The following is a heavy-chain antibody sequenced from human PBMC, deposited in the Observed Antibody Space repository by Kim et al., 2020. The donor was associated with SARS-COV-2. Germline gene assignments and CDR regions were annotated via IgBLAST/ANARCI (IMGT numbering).Heavy chain of an antibody. CDR3: ATLDAPLMIVQEYYFDY. CDR2: ISSSGSTI. Sequence: GGSLRLSCAASGFTFSSYEMNWVRQAPGKGLEWVSYISSSGSTIYYADSVKGRFTISRDNAKNSLYLQMNSLRAEDTAVYYCATLDAPLMIVQEYYFDYWGQGTLVTVSS. D-gene: IGHD3-22*01. CDR1: GFTFSSYE. V-gene: IGHV3-48*03. J-gene: IGHJ4*02.